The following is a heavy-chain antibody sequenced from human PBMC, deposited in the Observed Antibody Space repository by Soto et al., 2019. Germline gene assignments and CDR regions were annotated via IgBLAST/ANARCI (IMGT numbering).Heavy chain of an antibody. Sequence: QVQLVQSGAEVKKPGSSVKVSCKASGDTFTIFAISWVRQAPGQGLEWMGGIIPTIGTTNYAQRFQGRITITGDESTGTAYMELSSLKSEDTAVYYFATDLGSGYDPGDYWGQGTLVTVSS. V-gene: IGHV1-69*12. J-gene: IGHJ4*02. CDR2: IIPTIGTT. D-gene: IGHD5-12*01. CDR3: ATDLGSGYDPGDY. CDR1: GDTFTIFA.